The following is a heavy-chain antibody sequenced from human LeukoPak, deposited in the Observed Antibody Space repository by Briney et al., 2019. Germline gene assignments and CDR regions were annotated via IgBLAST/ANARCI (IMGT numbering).Heavy chain of an antibody. CDR1: GGSISSGGYY. J-gene: IGHJ5*02. CDR3: ARGQQLVVFDP. D-gene: IGHD6-13*01. CDR2: IYYSGST. Sequence: SQTLSLTCTVSGGSISSGGYYWSWIRQRPGKGLEWIGYIYYSGSTYYNPSLKSRVTISVDTSKNQFSLKLSSVTAADTAVYYCARGQQLVVFDPWGQGTLVTVSS. V-gene: IGHV4-31*03.